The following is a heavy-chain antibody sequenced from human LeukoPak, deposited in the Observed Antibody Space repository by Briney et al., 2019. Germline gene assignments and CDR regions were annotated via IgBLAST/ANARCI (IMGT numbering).Heavy chain of an antibody. Sequence: GESLRLSCVGSGFTFGEYGMHWVRQVPGKGLEWVCHITWDGGSTYYADSVKGRFTISRDNSKNSLYLQMHSLRPEDTALYYCAKDISSGSTWSPYFDYWGQGTLVTVSS. CDR2: ITWDGGST. V-gene: IGHV3-43D*03. D-gene: IGHD6-13*01. J-gene: IGHJ4*02. CDR3: AKDISSGSTWSPYFDY. CDR1: GFTFGEYG.